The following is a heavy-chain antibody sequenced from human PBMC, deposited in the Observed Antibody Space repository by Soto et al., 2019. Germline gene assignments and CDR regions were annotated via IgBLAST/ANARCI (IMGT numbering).Heavy chain of an antibody. J-gene: IGHJ4*02. CDR1: GGTFSSYA. CDR3: ARGSRVGELSLPDY. V-gene: IGHV1-69*01. D-gene: IGHD3-16*02. CDR2: IIPIFGTA. Sequence: QVQLVQSGAEVKKPGSSVKVSCKASGGTFSSYAISWVRQAPGQGLEWMGGIIPIFGTANYAQKFQGRVTITADESTGTAYMELSSLRSEDTAVYYCARGSRVGELSLPDYWGQGTLVTVSS.